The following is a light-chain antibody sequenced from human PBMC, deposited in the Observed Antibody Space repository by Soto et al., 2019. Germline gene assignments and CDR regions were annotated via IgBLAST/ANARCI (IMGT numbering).Light chain of an antibody. CDR3: QQYNSYSPAWT. CDR2: DAS. Sequence: DIQMTQSPSTLSASVGDRVTITCRASQSISHWLAWYQQKPGKAPKLLIYDASSLEGGVPSRFSGSGSGTEFTLTISSLQPDDFATYYCQQYNSYSPAWTFGQGTKVDIK. CDR1: QSISHW. J-gene: IGKJ1*01. V-gene: IGKV1-5*01.